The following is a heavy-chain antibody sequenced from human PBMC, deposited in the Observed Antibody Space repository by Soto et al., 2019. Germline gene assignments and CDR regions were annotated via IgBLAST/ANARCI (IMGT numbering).Heavy chain of an antibody. V-gene: IGHV3-74*01. Sequence: EVQLVESGGGLVQPGGSLRLSCAVSGFTFSTYWMHWVRQAPGKGLVWVSRILSDGSTTSYADSVKGRFTFSRDNAKNTLYLQMNSLRVEDTAVYYCAREGFGEFDYWGQGTLVTGSS. CDR2: ILSDGSTT. D-gene: IGHD3-10*01. J-gene: IGHJ4*02. CDR1: GFTFSTYW. CDR3: AREGFGEFDY.